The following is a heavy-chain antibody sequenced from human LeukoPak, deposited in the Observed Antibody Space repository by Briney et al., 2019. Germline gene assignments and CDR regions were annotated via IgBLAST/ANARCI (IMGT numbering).Heavy chain of an antibody. Sequence: SVKVSCKASGGTFSSYAISWVRQAPGQGLEWMGRIIPIFGTANYAQKFQGRVTITTDESTSTAYMELSRLRSEDTAVYYCATTLPYYYDGSCYFDYWGQGTLVTVSS. CDR1: GGTFSSYA. CDR3: ATTLPYYYDGSCYFDY. CDR2: IIPIFGTA. D-gene: IGHD3-22*01. V-gene: IGHV1-69*05. J-gene: IGHJ4*02.